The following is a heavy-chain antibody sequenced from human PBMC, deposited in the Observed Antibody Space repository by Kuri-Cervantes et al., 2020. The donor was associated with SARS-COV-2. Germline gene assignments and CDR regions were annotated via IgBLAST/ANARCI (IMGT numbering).Heavy chain of an antibody. CDR3: AKDHYDFWSGYYYYGMDV. D-gene: IGHD3-3*01. CDR2: ISYDGTNK. J-gene: IGHJ6*02. V-gene: IGHV3-30-3*01. CDR1: EFTFRNYA. Sequence: GGSLRLSCAASEFTFRNYAMHWVRQAPGKGLEWVAVISYDGTNKYYADFVKGRFTISRDNSNNTLYLQMNSLRVEDTAVYYCAKDHYDFWSGYYYYGMDVWGQGTTVTVSS.